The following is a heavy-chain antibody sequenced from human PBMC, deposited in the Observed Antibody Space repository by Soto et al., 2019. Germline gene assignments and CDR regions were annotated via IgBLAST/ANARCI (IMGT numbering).Heavy chain of an antibody. CDR1: GYSFTSYW. V-gene: IGHV5-51*01. Sequence: PGESLKISCKGSGYSFTSYWIGWVRQMPGKGLDWMGIIYPGDSDTRYSPSFQGQVTISADKSISTAYLQWSSLKASDTAMYYCARARTIAAAGRNWFDPWGQGTLVTVSS. J-gene: IGHJ5*02. CDR3: ARARTIAAAGRNWFDP. D-gene: IGHD6-13*01. CDR2: IYPGDSDT.